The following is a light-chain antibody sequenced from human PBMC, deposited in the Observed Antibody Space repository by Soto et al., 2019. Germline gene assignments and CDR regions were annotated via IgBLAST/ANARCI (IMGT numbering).Light chain of an antibody. J-gene: IGLJ2*01. Sequence: QSVLTQPASVSGSPGQSITISCTGTSSDVGSYNLVSWYQQHPGKAPKLMIYEGSKRPSGVSNRFSGSKSGNTASLTISGRQAEDEADYYCCSYAGSRRVFGGGTKLTVL. CDR3: CSYAGSRRV. CDR2: EGS. CDR1: SSDVGSYNL. V-gene: IGLV2-23*01.